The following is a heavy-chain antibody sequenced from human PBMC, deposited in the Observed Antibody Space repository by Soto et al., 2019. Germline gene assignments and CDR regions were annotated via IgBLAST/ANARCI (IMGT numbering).Heavy chain of an antibody. CDR1: GFTFSSYS. CDR3: ARDGLWLDTAMVPPFDY. V-gene: IGHV3-21*01. CDR2: ISSSSSYI. D-gene: IGHD5-18*01. J-gene: IGHJ4*02. Sequence: GGSLRLSCAASGFTFSSYSMNWVRQAPGKGLEWVSSISSSSSYIYYADSVKGRFTISRDNAKNSLYLQMNSLRAEDTAVYYCARDGLWLDTAMVPPFDYWGQGTLVTVSS.